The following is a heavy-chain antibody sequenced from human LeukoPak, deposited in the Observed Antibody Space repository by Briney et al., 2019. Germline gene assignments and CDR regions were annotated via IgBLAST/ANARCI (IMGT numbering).Heavy chain of an antibody. V-gene: IGHV3-69-1*02. CDR3: ASSLSVWGNYRCH. J-gene: IGHJ4*02. Sequence: GGSLRLSCTISGYFFPNAWLNWVRQAPGKGLQWVSFIASDGTIYYADSVKGRFTISRDNAKNSLFLQMNSLRAEDTAIYYCASSLSVWGNYRCHWGRGTLVTVSS. CDR1: GYFFPNAW. CDR2: IASDGTI. D-gene: IGHD3-16*02.